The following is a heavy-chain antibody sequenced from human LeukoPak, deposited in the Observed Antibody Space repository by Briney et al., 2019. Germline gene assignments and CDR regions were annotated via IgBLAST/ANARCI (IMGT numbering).Heavy chain of an antibody. CDR3: ARSGYSYGDYFDY. J-gene: IGHJ4*02. V-gene: IGHV4-59*08. CDR2: IYYKYSGST. CDR1: GGSISSYY. D-gene: IGHD5-18*01. Sequence: PSETLSLTCSVSGGSISSYYWSWIRQPPGKGLEWIGYIYYKYSGSTVYNPSLKSRVTISVDTSENQFSLNLTSVTATDTAVYYCARSGYSYGDYFDYWGQGALVTVSS.